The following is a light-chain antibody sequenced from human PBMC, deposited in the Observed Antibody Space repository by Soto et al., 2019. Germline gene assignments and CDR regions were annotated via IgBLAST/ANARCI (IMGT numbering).Light chain of an antibody. J-gene: IGKJ5*01. CDR3: QQYKKWPLIT. V-gene: IGKV3-15*01. CDR2: DAS. CDR1: QSVSSGY. Sequence: EIVLTQSPGTLSLSPGERATLSCRASQSVSSGYLAWYQQKPGQAHRLLIFDASTRATGIPARFSGSVSGTEFTLTISGLQSEDFAIYYGQQYKKWPLITFGQGTRREIK.